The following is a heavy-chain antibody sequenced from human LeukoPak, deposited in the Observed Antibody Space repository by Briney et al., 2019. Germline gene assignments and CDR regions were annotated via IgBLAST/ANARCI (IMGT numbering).Heavy chain of an antibody. V-gene: IGHV3-33*01. CDR1: GFTFSSYG. Sequence: GGSLRLSCAASGFTFSSYGMHWVRQAPGKGLEWVEVIWYDGSNKYYADSVKGRFTISRDNSKNTLYLQMNSLRAEDTAVYYCARGDYYGSRGDYWGQGTLVTVSS. CDR2: IWYDGSNK. J-gene: IGHJ4*02. CDR3: ARGDYYGSRGDY. D-gene: IGHD3-10*01.